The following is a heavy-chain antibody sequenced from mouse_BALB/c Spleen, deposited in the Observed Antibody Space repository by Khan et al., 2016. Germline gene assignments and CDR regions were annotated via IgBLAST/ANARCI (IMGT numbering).Heavy chain of an antibody. J-gene: IGHJ2*01. Sequence: EVQLQESGPDLVKPSQSLSFTCNVTGYSITSGYNWHWIRQFPGNKLEWMGYIYYSGDTNYNPSLKSRISITRDTSKNQFFLQLSSVTTEDTATYYCASYSNGSSSIYWGQGTTLTVSS. CDR1: GYSITSGYN. D-gene: IGHD1-1*01. CDR2: IYYSGDT. V-gene: IGHV3-1*02. CDR3: ASYSNGSSSIY.